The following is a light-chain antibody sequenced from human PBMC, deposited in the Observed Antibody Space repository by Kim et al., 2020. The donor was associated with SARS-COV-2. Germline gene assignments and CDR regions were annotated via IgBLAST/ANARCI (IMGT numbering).Light chain of an antibody. J-gene: IGKJ1*01. Sequence: DIVMTQSPLSLPVTPGDPASISCRSSQSLRHSSGYHYLDRYLQKPGQSPQLLIYMGSNRASGVPDRCSGSGSGTDFTLKISRVEAGDVGVYYCMQTLQASRTFGQGTKMDIK. CDR3: MQTLQASRT. CDR1: QSLRHSSGYHY. V-gene: IGKV2-28*01. CDR2: MGS.